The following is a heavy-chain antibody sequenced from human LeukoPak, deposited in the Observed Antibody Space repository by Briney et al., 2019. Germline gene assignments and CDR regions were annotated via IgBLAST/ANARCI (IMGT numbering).Heavy chain of an antibody. D-gene: IGHD3-10*01. CDR2: ISGSGGNT. V-gene: IGHV3-23*01. J-gene: IGHJ4*02. CDR1: GFTFSSYA. Sequence: GGSLRLSCAASGFTFSSYAMSWVRQAPGKGLEWVSAISGSGGNTYYADSVKGRFTISRDNSKNTLYLQMNSLRAEDTAVYYCANDKYYYGSGSYYRYWGQGTLVTVSS. CDR3: ANDKYYYGSGSYYRY.